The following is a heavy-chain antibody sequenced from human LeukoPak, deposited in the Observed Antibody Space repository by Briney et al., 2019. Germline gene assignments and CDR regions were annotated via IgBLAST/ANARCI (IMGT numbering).Heavy chain of an antibody. J-gene: IGHJ5*02. D-gene: IGHD2-2*01. CDR1: GYTFTGYY. CDR2: INPNSGGT. CDR3: ARDRYCSSTSCYAGNWFDP. Sequence: ASVKVSCKASGYTFTGYYMQWVRQAPGQGLEWMGWINPNSGGTNYAQKFQGRVTMTRDTSISTAYMELSRLGSDDTAVYYCARDRYCSSTSCYAGNWFDPWGQGTLATVSS. V-gene: IGHV1-2*02.